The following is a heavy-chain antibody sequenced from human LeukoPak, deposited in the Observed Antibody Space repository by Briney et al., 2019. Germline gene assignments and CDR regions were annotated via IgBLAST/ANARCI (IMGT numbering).Heavy chain of an antibody. J-gene: IGHJ4*02. D-gene: IGHD3-22*01. CDR3: ARTSGDDSSGYYSSFDY. CDR2: IIPIFGTA. CDR1: GYTFTSYY. V-gene: IGHV1-69*13. Sequence: GASVKVSCKTSGYTFTSYYMHWVRQAPGQGLEWMGGIIPIFGTANYAQKFQGRVTITADESTSTAYMELSSLRSEDTAVYYCARTSGDDSSGYYSSFDYWGQGTLVTVSS.